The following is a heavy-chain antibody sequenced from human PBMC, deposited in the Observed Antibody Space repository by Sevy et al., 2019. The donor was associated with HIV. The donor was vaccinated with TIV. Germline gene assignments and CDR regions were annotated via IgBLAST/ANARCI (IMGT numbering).Heavy chain of an antibody. Sequence: ASVKVSCKTSGYSFNMYEISWVRQAPGEGLEWMGRISAYTGDTDYRQMFRGRVTMTTDASTNTAYMELRRLTSDDTAVYYCARHRPQGVVIIPGSGYHYGADFWGQGTMVTVSS. CDR1: GYSFNMYE. CDR3: ARHRPQGVVIIPGSGYHYGADF. J-gene: IGHJ6*02. CDR2: ISAYTGDT. V-gene: IGHV1-18*01. D-gene: IGHD3-3*01.